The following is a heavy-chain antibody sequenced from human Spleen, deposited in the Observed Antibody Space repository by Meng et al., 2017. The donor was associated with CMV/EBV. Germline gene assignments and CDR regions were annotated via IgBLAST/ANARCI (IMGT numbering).Heavy chain of an antibody. V-gene: IGHV4-31*02. Sequence: YYWSWVRQHPGKGLEWIGYIYYNGATYYNPSLKSRVTISVDTSESQFSLKLSSVTAADTAVYYCAGAFTSSDCSSTSCYDKIKWFDPWGQGTLVTVSS. J-gene: IGHJ5*02. CDR1: YY. CDR3: AGAFTSSDCSSTSCYDKIKWFDP. CDR2: IYYNGAT. D-gene: IGHD2-2*01.